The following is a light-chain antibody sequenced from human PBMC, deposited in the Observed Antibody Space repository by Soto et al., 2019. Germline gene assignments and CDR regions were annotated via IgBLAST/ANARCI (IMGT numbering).Light chain of an antibody. Sequence: TQAPSLLSASAAARVSITCRASQAISSYLAWYQQKPGRAPKLLIYAASTLQSGVPSRFSGSGSGTEFTLTITSLQPEDFATYYCQQLNSFPITFGQGTRLEIK. CDR3: QQLNSFPIT. V-gene: IGKV1-9*01. CDR1: QAISSY. J-gene: IGKJ5*01. CDR2: AAS.